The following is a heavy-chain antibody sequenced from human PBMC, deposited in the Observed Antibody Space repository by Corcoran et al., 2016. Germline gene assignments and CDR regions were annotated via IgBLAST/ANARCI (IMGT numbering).Heavy chain of an antibody. CDR3: AKCLEGEEECLSGLDY. J-gene: IGHJ4*02. D-gene: IGHD3-3*01. CDR1: GFTFSSYG. CDR2: ISYDGSNK. Sequence: QVQLVESGGGVVQPGRSLRLSCAASGFTFSSYGMHWVRQAPGKGLEWVAVISYDGSNKYYADSVKGRFTISRDNSKNTLYLQMNSLRAEDTAVYYCAKCLEGEEECLSGLDYWGQGTLVTVSS. V-gene: IGHV3-30*18.